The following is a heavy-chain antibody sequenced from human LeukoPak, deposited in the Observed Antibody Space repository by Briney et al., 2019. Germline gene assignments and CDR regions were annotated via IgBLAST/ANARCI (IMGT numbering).Heavy chain of an antibody. J-gene: IGHJ3*02. CDR1: GFTFTNYA. CDR3: ARDPNGDYVGAFEM. CDR2: IRSGGDGT. V-gene: IGHV3-23*01. D-gene: IGHD4-17*01. Sequence: GGSLRLSCAASGFTFTNYAMIWVRQAPGRGLEWVSAIRSGGDGTLYADSVKGRFTISRDNSKNTLFLQMNNIRAEDTAVGYCARDPNGDYVGAFEMWGPGTKVTVS.